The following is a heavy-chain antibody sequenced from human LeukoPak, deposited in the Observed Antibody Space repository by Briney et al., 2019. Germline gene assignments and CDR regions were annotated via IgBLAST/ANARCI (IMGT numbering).Heavy chain of an antibody. Sequence: GGSLRLSCAASGFTFSSYWMHWVRHAPGKGLVWVSRINSDGSSTSYADSVKGRFTISRDNSKNTLYLQMNSLRAEDTAVYYCARVRQWLDRDAFDIWGQGTMVTVSS. CDR1: GFTFSSYW. J-gene: IGHJ3*02. CDR2: INSDGSST. D-gene: IGHD6-19*01. V-gene: IGHV3-74*01. CDR3: ARVRQWLDRDAFDI.